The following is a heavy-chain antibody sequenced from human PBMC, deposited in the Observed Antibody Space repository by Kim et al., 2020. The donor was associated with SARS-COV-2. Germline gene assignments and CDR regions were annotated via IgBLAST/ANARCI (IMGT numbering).Heavy chain of an antibody. CDR2: ISGSGGST. Sequence: GGSLRLSCAASGFTFSSYAMSWVRQAPGKGLEWVSAISGSGGSTYYADSVKGRFTISRDNSKNTLYLQMNSLRAEDTAVYYCVKGRRLPGRYYFDYWGQGTLVTVSS. V-gene: IGHV3-23*01. CDR1: GFTFSSYA. CDR3: VKGRRLPGRYYFDY. J-gene: IGHJ4*02. D-gene: IGHD6-25*01.